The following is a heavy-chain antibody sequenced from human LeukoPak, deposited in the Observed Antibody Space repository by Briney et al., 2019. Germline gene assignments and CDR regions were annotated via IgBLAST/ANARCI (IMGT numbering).Heavy chain of an antibody. Sequence: GASVKVSCKASGYTFTSYGISWVRRAPGQGLEWMGWISAYNGNTNYAQKLQGRVTMTTDTSTSTAYMELRSLRSDDTAVYYCARDRRYCSSTSCYHPFDYWGQGTLVTVSS. J-gene: IGHJ4*02. D-gene: IGHD2-2*01. CDR1: GYTFTSYG. V-gene: IGHV1-18*01. CDR2: ISAYNGNT. CDR3: ARDRRYCSSTSCYHPFDY.